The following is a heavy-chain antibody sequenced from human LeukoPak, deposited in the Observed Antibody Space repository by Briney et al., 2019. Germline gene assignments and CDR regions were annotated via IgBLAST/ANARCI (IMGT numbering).Heavy chain of an antibody. J-gene: IGHJ4*02. V-gene: IGHV4-59*12. D-gene: IGHD6-6*01. CDR3: ARDRDDSSLFDY. CDR2: IYYSGST. Sequence: PSETLSLTCTVSGGSISSYYWSWIRQPPGKGLEWLGYIYYSGSTYYNPSLKSRVTISVDTSKNQFSLKLSSVTAADTAVYYCARDRDDSSLFDYWGQGTLVTVSS. CDR1: GGSISSYY.